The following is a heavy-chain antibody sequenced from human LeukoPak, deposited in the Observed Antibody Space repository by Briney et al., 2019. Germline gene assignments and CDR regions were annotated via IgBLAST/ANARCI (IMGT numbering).Heavy chain of an antibody. J-gene: IGHJ3*02. CDR3: ARRQNGGSPGAFDI. CDR1: GYSFTTYW. D-gene: IGHD6-25*01. CDR2: IYPDDSKT. Sequence: GESLKIPFKGSGYSFTTYWLGWVRQMPGKGLEWMGLIYPDDSKTRYSPSFQGQVTLSADKSISTAYLQWSSLKASDTAMYYCARRQNGGSPGAFDIWGQGTMVTVSS. V-gene: IGHV5-51*01.